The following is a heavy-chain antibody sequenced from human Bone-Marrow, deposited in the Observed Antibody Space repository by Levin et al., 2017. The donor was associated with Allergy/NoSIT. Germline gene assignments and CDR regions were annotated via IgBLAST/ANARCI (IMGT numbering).Heavy chain of an antibody. V-gene: IGHV3-48*03. Sequence: GGSLRLSCAASGFIFSNYAMNWVRQAPGKGLEWVAYITSAGTTTYYAASVKGRFTISRDNAKNSLFLHMNSLRAEDTAVYYCARSAVSVAAGWFDPWGQGTQVTLSS. CDR1: GFIFSNYA. J-gene: IGHJ5*02. CDR2: ITSAGTTT. CDR3: ARSAVSVAAGWFDP. D-gene: IGHD5/OR15-5a*01.